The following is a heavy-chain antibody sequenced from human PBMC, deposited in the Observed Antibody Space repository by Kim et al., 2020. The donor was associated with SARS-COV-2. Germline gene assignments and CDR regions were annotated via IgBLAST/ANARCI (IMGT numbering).Heavy chain of an antibody. Sequence: SETLSLTCTVSGGSISSSSYYWGWIRQPPGKGLEWIGSIYYSGSTYYNPSLKSRVTISVDTSKNQFSLKLSSVTAADTAVYYCARVRYFDWLSEWGHAFDIWGQGTMGTVSS. CDR2: IYYSGST. CDR1: GGSISSSSYY. J-gene: IGHJ3*02. D-gene: IGHD3-9*01. CDR3: ARVRYFDWLSEWGHAFDI. V-gene: IGHV4-39*01.